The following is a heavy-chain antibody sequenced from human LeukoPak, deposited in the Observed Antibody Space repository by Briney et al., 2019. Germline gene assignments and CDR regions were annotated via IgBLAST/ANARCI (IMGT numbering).Heavy chain of an antibody. CDR1: GFTFSSYA. CDR2: ISSSSSTI. D-gene: IGHD6-6*01. CDR3: ARMGGLYSSSANWFDP. V-gene: IGHV3-48*04. J-gene: IGHJ5*02. Sequence: GGSLRLSCAASGFTFSSYAMHWVRQAPGKGLEWVSYISSSSSTIYYADSVKGRFTISRDNAKNSLYLQMNSLRAEDTAVYYCARMGGLYSSSANWFDPWGQGTLVTVSS.